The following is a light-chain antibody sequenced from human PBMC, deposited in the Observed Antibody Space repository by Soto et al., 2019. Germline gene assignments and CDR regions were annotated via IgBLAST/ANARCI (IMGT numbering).Light chain of an antibody. CDR3: QQSYSSPLT. CDR2: AAS. V-gene: IGKV1-39*01. CDR1: QSISSY. J-gene: IGKJ4*01. Sequence: DIQMTQSPSSLSASVGDRVTITCRASQSISSYLNWYKQKPGKAPKLLIYAASSLQSGVPSRFSGSGSETDFTLTISSLQPEDFATYYCQQSYSSPLTFGGGTKVEIK.